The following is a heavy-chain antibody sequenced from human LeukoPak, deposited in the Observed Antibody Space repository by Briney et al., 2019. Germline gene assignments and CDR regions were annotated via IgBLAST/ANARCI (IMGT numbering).Heavy chain of an antibody. D-gene: IGHD5-12*01. J-gene: IGHJ4*02. V-gene: IGHV1-69*13. CDR3: ARGSTVDTVATPLKY. Sequence: GASVKVSCKASGGTFSSYAISWVRQAPGQGLEWMGGITPIFGTANYAQKFQGRVTITADESTSTAYMELSSLRSEDTAVYYCARGSTVDTVATPLKYWGQGTLVTVSS. CDR2: ITPIFGTA. CDR1: GGTFSSYA.